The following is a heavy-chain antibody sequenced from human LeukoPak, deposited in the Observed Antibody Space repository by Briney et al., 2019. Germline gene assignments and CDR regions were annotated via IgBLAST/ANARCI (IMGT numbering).Heavy chain of an antibody. CDR2: IIPIFGTA. CDR3: ARDSGPYSSSLFDY. CDR1: GGTFSSYA. V-gene: IGHV1-69*05. D-gene: IGHD6-13*01. Sequence: SVKVSCKASGGTFSSYAISWVRQDPGQGLEWMGRIIPIFGTANYAQKFQGRVTITTDESTSTAYMELSSLRSEDTAVYYCARDSGPYSSSLFDYWGQGTLVTVSS. J-gene: IGHJ4*02.